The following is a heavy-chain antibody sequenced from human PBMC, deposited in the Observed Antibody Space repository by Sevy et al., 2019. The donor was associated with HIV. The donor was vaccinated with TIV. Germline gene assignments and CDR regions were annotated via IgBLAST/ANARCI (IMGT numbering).Heavy chain of an antibody. J-gene: IGHJ4*02. V-gene: IGHV3-7*01. CDR3: ARDQLPTDYFDY. D-gene: IGHD2-2*01. Sequence: GGSLRLSCAVSGFTFSSYWMSWVRQAPGKGLEWVANIKQDGSEKYYVHSVKGRFTISRDNAKNSLYLQMNSLRAEDTAVYYCARDQLPTDYFDYWGQGTPVTVSS. CDR1: GFTFSSYW. CDR2: IKQDGSEK.